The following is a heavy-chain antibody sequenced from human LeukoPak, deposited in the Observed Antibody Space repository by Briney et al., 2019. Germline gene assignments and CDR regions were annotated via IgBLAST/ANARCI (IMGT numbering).Heavy chain of an antibody. CDR3: ARSRRLGLHYYYYMDV. J-gene: IGHJ6*03. Sequence: GGSLILSCAASGFTFSSYTIHWVRQAPGKGLEYVPTISSNGGSTYYANSVKVRFTISRDNSKNTLYLQMGSLRAEDMAVYYCARSRRLGLHYYYYMDVWGKGTTVTVSS. D-gene: IGHD4-17*01. CDR2: ISSNGGST. V-gene: IGHV3-64*01. CDR1: GFTFSSYT.